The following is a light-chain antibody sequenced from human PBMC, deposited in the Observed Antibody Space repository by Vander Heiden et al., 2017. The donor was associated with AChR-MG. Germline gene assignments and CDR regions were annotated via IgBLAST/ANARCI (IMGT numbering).Light chain of an antibody. CDR1: SSNIGSNT. V-gene: IGLV1-44*01. CDR3: AAWDDSLNGYV. J-gene: IGLJ1*01. Sequence: HSVLTQPPLASGFPGKRDTISCSGSSSNIGSNTVNWYQQLPGTAPKLLIYSNNQRPSGVADRFSGSKSGTSASLAISGLLSEDEADYYCAAWDDSLNGYVFGTGTKVTVL. CDR2: SNN.